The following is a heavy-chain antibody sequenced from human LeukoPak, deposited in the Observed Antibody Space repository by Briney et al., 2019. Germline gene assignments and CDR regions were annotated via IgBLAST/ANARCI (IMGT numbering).Heavy chain of an antibody. J-gene: IGHJ4*02. CDR3: VRIAAAGNRRLNY. CDR2: MNPNSGNT. V-gene: IGHV1-8*01. Sequence: EASVKVSCKASGYTFTSYDINWVRQATGQGLEWMGWMNPNSGNTGYAQKFQGRITMTRNTSISTAYMELSSLTSEDTAVYYCVRIAAAGNRRLNYWGQGTLVTVSS. CDR1: GYTFTSYD. D-gene: IGHD6-13*01.